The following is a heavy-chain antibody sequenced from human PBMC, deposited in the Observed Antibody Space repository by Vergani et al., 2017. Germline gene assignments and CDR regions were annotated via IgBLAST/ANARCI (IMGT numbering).Heavy chain of an antibody. CDR2: IAHTGAS. CDR3: ARVGSTTTVVTPGGNYYYYGMDV. D-gene: IGHD4-23*01. Sequence: QVQLQESGPGVVKPSQTLSLTCSVSGASISSGDSYWSWIRQTPGKGLEWIGYIAHTGASYYNPSLRSRLSISLDTSRNQFSLKLSSVTAADTAVYYCARVGSTTTVVTPGGNYYYYGMDVWGQGTTVTVSS. J-gene: IGHJ6*02. V-gene: IGHV4-30-4*08. CDR1: GASISSGDSY.